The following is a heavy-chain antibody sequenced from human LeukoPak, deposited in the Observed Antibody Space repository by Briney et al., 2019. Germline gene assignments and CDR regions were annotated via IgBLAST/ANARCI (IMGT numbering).Heavy chain of an antibody. CDR1: GFTFSSYA. CDR2: ISGSGGST. D-gene: IGHD5-18*01. J-gene: IGHJ6*03. Sequence: GGSLRLSCAASGFTFSSYAMSWVRQAPGKGLEWVSAISGSGGSTYYADSVKGRFTISRDNSKNTLYLQMNSLRAEDTAVYYCARKSRRRYNYYMDVWGKGTTVTVSS. V-gene: IGHV3-23*01. CDR3: ARKSRRRYNYYMDV.